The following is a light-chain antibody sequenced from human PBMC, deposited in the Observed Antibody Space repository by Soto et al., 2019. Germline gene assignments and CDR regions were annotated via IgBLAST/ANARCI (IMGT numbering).Light chain of an antibody. V-gene: IGKV3-15*01. Sequence: EVVMTQSPATLSVFPGDRATLSCRASQSVSNNLAWYQQKSGQAPRLLIYGASTRATGIPARFSGSGSGTEFTLTISSLQSEDFAVYYCQQYNNWPPWTFGQGTEVQIK. CDR3: QQYNNWPPWT. J-gene: IGKJ1*01. CDR2: GAS. CDR1: QSVSNN.